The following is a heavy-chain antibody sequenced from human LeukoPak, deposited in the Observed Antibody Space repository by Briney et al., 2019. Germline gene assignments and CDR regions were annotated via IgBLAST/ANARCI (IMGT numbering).Heavy chain of an antibody. J-gene: IGHJ4*02. CDR3: SRDGPVSDQLYDYVWGSYRPYYFAY. CDR1: GFTFSSYW. CDR2: IKQDGSEK. D-gene: IGHD3-16*02. Sequence: GGSLRLSCAASGFTFSSYWMSWVRQAPGKGLEWVANIKQDGSEKYYVDSVKGRFTISRDNAKNSLYLQMNSLRAEDTAVDYFSRDGPVSDQLYDYVWGSYRPYYFAYWGQGTLVTVSS. V-gene: IGHV3-7*03.